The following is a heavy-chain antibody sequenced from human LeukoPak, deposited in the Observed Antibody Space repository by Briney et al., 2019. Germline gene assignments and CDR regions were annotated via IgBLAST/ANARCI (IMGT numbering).Heavy chain of an antibody. Sequence: PGGSLRLSCAASGFSFSTYSMNWVRQAPGKGLEWVANIKQDGSEKYYVDSVKGRFTISRDNAKNSLYLQMNSLRAEDTAVYYCARGGSGSLDYWGQGTLVTVSS. CDR2: IKQDGSEK. CDR1: GFSFSTYS. D-gene: IGHD3-10*01. V-gene: IGHV3-7*04. CDR3: ARGGSGSLDY. J-gene: IGHJ4*02.